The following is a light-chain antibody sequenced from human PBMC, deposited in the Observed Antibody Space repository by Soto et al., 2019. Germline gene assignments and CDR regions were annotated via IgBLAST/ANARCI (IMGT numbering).Light chain of an antibody. CDR2: AAS. J-gene: IGKJ5*01. CDR1: QSISSY. CDR3: QQSYSTPIT. Sequence: DIQMAPSPSSLSEDAGARVTITCRATQSISSYVKWYQQKRGTAPMLLIDAASSSQSGLPSRFSGSGSGTDFPLTISSLQPEDFATYYRQQSYSTPITFGQGTRLEIK. V-gene: IGKV1-39*01.